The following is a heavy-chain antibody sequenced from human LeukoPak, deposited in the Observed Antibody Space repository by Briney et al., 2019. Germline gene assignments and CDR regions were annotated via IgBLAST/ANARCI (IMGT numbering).Heavy chain of an antibody. CDR1: GFTFSNAW. D-gene: IGHD2-15*01. V-gene: IGHV3-15*01. Sequence: GGSLRLSCAASGFTFSNAWMSWVRQAPGKGLEWVGRIKSKTDGGTTDYAAPVKGRFTISRDDSKNTLYLQMNSLKTEDTAVYYCTTDPLVRVLPKNNWFDPWGQGTLVTVSS. CDR3: TTDPLVRVLPKNNWFDP. CDR2: IKSKTDGGTT. J-gene: IGHJ5*02.